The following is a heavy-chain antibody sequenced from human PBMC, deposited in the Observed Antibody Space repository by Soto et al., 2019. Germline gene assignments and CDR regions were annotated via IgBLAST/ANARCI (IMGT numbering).Heavy chain of an antibody. D-gene: IGHD5-18*01. CDR2: INAGNGNT. CDR1: GYTFTSYA. V-gene: IGHV1-3*01. CDR3: ARVVIQLWLLSAFDI. J-gene: IGHJ3*02. Sequence: ASVKVSCKASGYTFTSYAMHWVRQAPGQRLEWMGWINAGNGNTKYSQKFQGRVTITRDTSASTAYMGLRSLRSDDTAVYYCARVVIQLWLLSAFDIWGQGTMVTVSS.